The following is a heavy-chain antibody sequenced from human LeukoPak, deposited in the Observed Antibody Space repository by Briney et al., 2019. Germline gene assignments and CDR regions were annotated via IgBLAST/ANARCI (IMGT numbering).Heavy chain of an antibody. Sequence: KASETLSLTCTVSGGSISSYYWSWIRQPPGKGLEWIGYIYYSGSTNYNPSLKSRVTMSVDTSKNQFSLKLSSVTAADTAVYYCARETIFGIYYYYMDVWGKGTTVTVSS. CDR2: IYYSGST. CDR3: ARETIFGIYYYYMDV. CDR1: GGSISSYY. J-gene: IGHJ6*03. D-gene: IGHD3-3*01. V-gene: IGHV4-59*12.